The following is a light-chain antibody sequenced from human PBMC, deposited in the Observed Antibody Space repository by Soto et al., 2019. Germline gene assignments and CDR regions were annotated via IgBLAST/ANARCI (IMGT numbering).Light chain of an antibody. V-gene: IGLV2-11*01. Sequence: QSVLTQPRSVSGSPGQSVTISCTGTSSDVGAYNYVSWYQQHPGKAPKLMIYDVTKRPSGVPGRFSGSKSGNTASLTISGLQAEDEADYYCCSYAGRYTYVFGSGTKVTVL. CDR2: DVT. J-gene: IGLJ1*01. CDR1: SSDVGAYNY. CDR3: CSYAGRYTYV.